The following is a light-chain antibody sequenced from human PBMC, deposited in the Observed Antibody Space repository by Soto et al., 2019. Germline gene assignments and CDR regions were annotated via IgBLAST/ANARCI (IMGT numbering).Light chain of an antibody. V-gene: IGLV2-8*01. CDR1: SSDVGRYNY. CDR2: EVS. CDR3: SSYVGSNNLWV. J-gene: IGLJ3*02. Sequence: QSALTQPPSASGSPGQSVTISCTGTSSDVGRYNYVSWYQQHPAKAPKVMIYEVSKRPSGVPDRFSGSKSGNTASLTVSGLQAEDEADYYCSSYVGSNNLWVFGGGTKLTVL.